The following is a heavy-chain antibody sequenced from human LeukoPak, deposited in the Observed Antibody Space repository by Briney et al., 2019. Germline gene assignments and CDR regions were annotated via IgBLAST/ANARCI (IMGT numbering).Heavy chain of an antibody. V-gene: IGHV3-48*02. CDR1: RFTSSTSG. CDR2: ITISTNTL. CDR3: ARGYCSSTDCHLARHFVN. J-gene: IGHJ4*02. D-gene: IGHD2-2*01. Sequence: QTGGSLRLSRAPSRFTSSTSGLGWVPHAPGKGLEWLSYITISTNTLYMDSVQGGSTISRDNAKNSLYLQMDSLREEDTAVYYCARGYCSSTDCHLARHFVNWGEGTLVTVSS.